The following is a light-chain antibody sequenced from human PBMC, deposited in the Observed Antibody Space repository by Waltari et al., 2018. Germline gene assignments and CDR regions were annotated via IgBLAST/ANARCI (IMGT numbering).Light chain of an antibody. CDR1: SSDVGGYTY. Sequence: QSALTQPRSVSGSPGQSVTISCTGTSSDVGGYTYVSWYQQHPGKAPNLMIYDVSKRPSGVPDRFSGSKSGNTASLTISGLQAEDEADYYCCSYAGSYVFGTGTKVTVL. V-gene: IGLV2-11*01. J-gene: IGLJ1*01. CDR2: DVS. CDR3: CSYAGSYV.